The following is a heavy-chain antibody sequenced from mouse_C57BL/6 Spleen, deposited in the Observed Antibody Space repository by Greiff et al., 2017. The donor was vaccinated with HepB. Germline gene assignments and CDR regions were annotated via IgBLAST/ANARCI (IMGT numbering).Heavy chain of an antibody. Sequence: DVQLVESGGGLVQPKGSLKLSCAASGFTFNTYAMHWVRQAPGKGLEWVARIRSKSSNYATYYADSVKDRFTISRDDSQSMLYLQMHNLKTEDTAMYYCVRDGYGSSTGYFDYWGQGTTLTVSS. V-gene: IGHV10-3*01. CDR1: GFTFNTYA. CDR2: IRSKSSNYAT. CDR3: VRDGYGSSTGYFDY. D-gene: IGHD1-1*01. J-gene: IGHJ2*01.